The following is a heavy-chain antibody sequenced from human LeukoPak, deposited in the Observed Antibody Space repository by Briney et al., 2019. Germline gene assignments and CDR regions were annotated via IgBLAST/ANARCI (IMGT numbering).Heavy chain of an antibody. J-gene: IGHJ5*02. V-gene: IGHV3-23*01. D-gene: IGHD4-17*01. CDR2: ISGSGGST. CDR1: GFTFSSYA. CDR3: AKDTNYGDYGPDWFDP. Sequence: GGSLRLSCAASGFTFSSYAMSWVRQAPGKGLEWVSAISGSGGSTYYADSVKSRFTISRDNSKNTLYLQMNSLRAEDTAVYYCAKDTNYGDYGPDWFDPWGQGTLVTVSS.